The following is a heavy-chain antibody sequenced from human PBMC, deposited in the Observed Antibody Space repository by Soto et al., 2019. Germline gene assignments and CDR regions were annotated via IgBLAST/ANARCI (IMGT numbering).Heavy chain of an antibody. D-gene: IGHD4-17*01. CDR2: IYYTGTT. CDR1: SGSISSDRNY. CDR3: ATAMRAYGIDWVDT. Sequence: SETLCLTCSVSSGSISSDRNYWAWIRQSPGRGLEGLGHIYYTGTTHYNPLVTSRVIISLDKTRDQLSVMLTYVTAADTGTNYCATAMRAYGIDWVDTWGQGTLVTVSS. V-gene: IGHV4-30-4*01. J-gene: IGHJ5*01.